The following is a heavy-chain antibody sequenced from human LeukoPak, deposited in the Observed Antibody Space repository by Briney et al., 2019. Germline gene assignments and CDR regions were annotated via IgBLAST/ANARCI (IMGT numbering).Heavy chain of an antibody. CDR3: AKDDY. CDR1: GFTFDDYA. J-gene: IGHJ4*02. CDR2: ISWNSGSI. V-gene: IGHV3-9*01. Sequence: PGRSLRLSCAASGFTFDDYAMHWVRQAPGKGLEWVSGISWNSGSIGYADSVKGRFTISRYNAKNSLYLQMNSLRAEDTALYYCAKDDYWGQGTLVTVSS.